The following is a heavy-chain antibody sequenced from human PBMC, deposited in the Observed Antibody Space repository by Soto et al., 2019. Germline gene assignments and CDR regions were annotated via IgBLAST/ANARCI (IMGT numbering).Heavy chain of an antibody. V-gene: IGHV4-61*01. CDR2: IYYSGST. Sequence: SETLSLTCTVSVGSISSSSYYWCWIRQPPGKGLEWIGYIYYSGSTNYNPSLKSRVTISVDTSKNQFSLKLSSVTAADTAVYYCARGTRELDYYYGMDVWGQGTTVTVSS. D-gene: IGHD1-26*01. CDR1: VGSISSSSYY. J-gene: IGHJ6*02. CDR3: ARGTRELDYYYGMDV.